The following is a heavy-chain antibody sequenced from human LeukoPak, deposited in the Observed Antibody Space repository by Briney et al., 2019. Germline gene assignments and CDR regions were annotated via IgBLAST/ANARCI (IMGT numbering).Heavy chain of an antibody. V-gene: IGHV5-51*01. CDR2: IYPGDSDT. Sequence: GESLKISRKGSGYSFTNYWIGWVRQMPGKGLEWMEIIYPGDSDTRYSPSFQGQVIISADKSISTTYLQWSSLKASDTAMYYCARRYSSSSIDYWGLGTLVTVSS. CDR1: GYSFTNYW. D-gene: IGHD6-6*01. CDR3: ARRYSSSSIDY. J-gene: IGHJ4*02.